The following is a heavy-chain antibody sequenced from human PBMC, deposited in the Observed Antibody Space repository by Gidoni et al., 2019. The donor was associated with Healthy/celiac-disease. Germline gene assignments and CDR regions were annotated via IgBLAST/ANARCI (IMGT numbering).Heavy chain of an antibody. CDR1: GGSISSSSYY. CDR3: ARQGGSGKEPNNWFDP. D-gene: IGHD2-15*01. CDR2: ISYSGST. Sequence: QLQLQESGPGLVKPSETLSLTCTVSGGSISSSSYYWGWIRKPPGKGLVLFGGISYSGSTYSTPSLTSRVTISVDTSKHQFSLMLSSVTAADTAVYYCARQGGSGKEPNNWFDPWGQGTLVTVSS. J-gene: IGHJ5*02. V-gene: IGHV4-39*01.